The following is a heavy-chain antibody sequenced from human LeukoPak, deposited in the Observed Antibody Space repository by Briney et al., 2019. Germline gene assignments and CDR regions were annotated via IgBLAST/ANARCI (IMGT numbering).Heavy chain of an antibody. J-gene: IGHJ4*02. CDR2: ISAYNGDT. D-gene: IGHD2-2*01. CDR3: ARDPTNTIGYYAYFDY. V-gene: IGHV1-18*01. Sequence: ASVKVSCKASGYTFRNYGITWVRQAPGQGLEWMGWISAYNGDTHYAQNLHGRVTMTTDTSTSTAYMELRSLRSDDTAVYYCARDPTNTIGYYAYFDYWGQGTLVTVSS. CDR1: GYTFRNYG.